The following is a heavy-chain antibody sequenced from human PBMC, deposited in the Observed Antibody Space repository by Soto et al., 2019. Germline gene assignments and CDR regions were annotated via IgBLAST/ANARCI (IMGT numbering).Heavy chain of an antibody. CDR3: ARDILTGYYLYYFDY. CDR2: INAGNGNT. J-gene: IGHJ4*02. Sequence: QVQLAQSGAEVKKPGASVKVSCKASGYTFTSYAMHWVRQAPGQRLEWMGWINAGNGNTKYSQKFQGRVTITRDTSASTAYMELSSLRSEDTAVYYCARDILTGYYLYYFDYWGQGTLVTVSS. V-gene: IGHV1-3*01. CDR1: GYTFTSYA. D-gene: IGHD3-9*01.